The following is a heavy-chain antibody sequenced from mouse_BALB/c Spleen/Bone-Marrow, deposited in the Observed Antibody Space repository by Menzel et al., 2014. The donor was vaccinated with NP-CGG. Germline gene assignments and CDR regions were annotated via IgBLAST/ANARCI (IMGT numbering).Heavy chain of an antibody. V-gene: IGHV1-69*02. Sequence: VQLVESGAELVRPGASVKLSCKASGYTFTSYWINWVKQRPGQGLEWIGNIYPSDSYANYNQKFKDKATLTVDKSSTTAYMQLSSPTSEDSAVYYCTRGGSSPYYFDYWGQGTTLTVPS. J-gene: IGHJ2*01. CDR2: IYPSDSYA. D-gene: IGHD1-1*01. CDR3: TRGGSSPYYFDY. CDR1: GYTFTSYW.